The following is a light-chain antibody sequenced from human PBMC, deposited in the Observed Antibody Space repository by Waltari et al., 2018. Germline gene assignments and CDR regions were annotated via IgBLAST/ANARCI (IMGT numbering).Light chain of an antibody. CDR1: SGISVGTYK. Sequence: QAVLTQPASLSASPGASVSLTCTLRSGISVGTYKIYWSQQRQGSPPQFLVKYRSDSTNERGSGVPSRFSGSRDTSANAGILLISGLQSEDEADYYCMILHNNAVVFGGGTRLTVL. J-gene: IGLJ3*02. V-gene: IGLV5-45*01. CDR2: YRSDSTN. CDR3: MILHNNAVV.